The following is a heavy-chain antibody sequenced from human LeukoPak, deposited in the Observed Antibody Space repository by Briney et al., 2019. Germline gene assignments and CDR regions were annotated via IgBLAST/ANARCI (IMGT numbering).Heavy chain of an antibody. CDR2: IYHSGIT. D-gene: IGHD3-22*01. CDR1: RGSISSYY. V-gene: IGHV4-59*08. Sequence: PSETLSLTCTVSRGSISSYYWSWIRQPPGKGLEWIGYIYHSGITNYNPSLKSRVTISVDTSKNQFSLNLSSVTAADTAMYYCARLPPDSSGYHDAFDIWGQGTMVTVSS. J-gene: IGHJ3*02. CDR3: ARLPPDSSGYHDAFDI.